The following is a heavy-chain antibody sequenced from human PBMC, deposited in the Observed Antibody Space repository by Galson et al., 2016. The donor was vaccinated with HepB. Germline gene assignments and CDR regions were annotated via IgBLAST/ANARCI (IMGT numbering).Heavy chain of an antibody. CDR2: CSGSGVDT. Sequence: SLRLSCAASGFTFRSCAMSWVRQAPGKGLEWVSGCSGSGVDTLYADSVKGRFTFSRDNSKNTLYLQMNSLRVEDTAVYYCAKDRYTVTTLFDFWGQGTLVTVSS. CDR3: AKDRYTVTTLFDF. CDR1: GFTFRSCA. J-gene: IGHJ4*02. D-gene: IGHD4-17*01. V-gene: IGHV3-23*01.